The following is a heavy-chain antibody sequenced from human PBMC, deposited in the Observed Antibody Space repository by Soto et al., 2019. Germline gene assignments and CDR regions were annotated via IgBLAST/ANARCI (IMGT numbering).Heavy chain of an antibody. V-gene: IGHV2-5*02. J-gene: IGHJ4*02. CDR1: GFSLSTSGVG. Sequence: QITLKESGPTLVKPTQTLTLTCTFSGFSLSTSGVGVGWIRQPPGKALEWLALIYWDDDKRYSPSLKSRLTITQDTSKNQVVLTMTNMDPVDTATYYCARVVTPAHFDYWGQGTLVTVSS. CDR2: IYWDDDK. CDR3: ARVVTPAHFDY. D-gene: IGHD2-21*02.